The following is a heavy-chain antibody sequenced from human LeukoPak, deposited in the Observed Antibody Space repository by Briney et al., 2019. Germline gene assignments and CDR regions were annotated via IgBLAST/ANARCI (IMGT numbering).Heavy chain of an antibody. CDR1: GYTFSNYW. Sequence: GESLQISCKGSGYTFSNYWIGWVRQMPRKGLEYLGIIYPGDSDTKYSPAFEGHITISVDKSITTAYLQWSSLKASDTAMYYCARPDDNADYILSYWGQGTLVTVSS. J-gene: IGHJ1*01. CDR2: IYPGDSDT. V-gene: IGHV5-51*01. D-gene: IGHD3-16*01. CDR3: ARPDDNADYILSY.